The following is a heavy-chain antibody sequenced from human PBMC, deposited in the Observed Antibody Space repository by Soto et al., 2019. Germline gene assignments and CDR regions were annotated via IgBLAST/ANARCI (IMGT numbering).Heavy chain of an antibody. CDR3: AKDGLSYSCGWYNFDY. CDR2: ISWDGDNT. V-gene: IGHV3-43*01. J-gene: IGHJ4*02. Sequence: EVQLVESGGVVVQPGGSLRLSCAASGFTFDDYTMHWVRQAPGKGLEWFSLISWDGDNTYYADSVKGRFTISRDNSKNSLYLQMNSLRTEDPALSYCAKDGLSYSCGWYNFDYWGQGTLVTVSS. D-gene: IGHD6-19*01. CDR1: GFTFDDYT.